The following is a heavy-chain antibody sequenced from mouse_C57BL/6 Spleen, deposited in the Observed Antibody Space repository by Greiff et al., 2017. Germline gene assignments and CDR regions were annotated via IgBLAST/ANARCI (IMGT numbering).Heavy chain of an antibody. D-gene: IGHD2-3*01. J-gene: IGHJ2*01. Sequence: VQLQQPGAELVKPGASVKLSCKASGYTFTSYWMQWVKQRPGQGLEWIGEIDPSDSYTNYNQKFKGKATLTVDKSSSTSYMQLSSLTSEDSAVYYFARAVDVHFDYWGQGTTLTVSS. CDR2: IDPSDSYT. CDR1: GYTFTSYW. CDR3: ARAVDVHFDY. V-gene: IGHV1-50*01.